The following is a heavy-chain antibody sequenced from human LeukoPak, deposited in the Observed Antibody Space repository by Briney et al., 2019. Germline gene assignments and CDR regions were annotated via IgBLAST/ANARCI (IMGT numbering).Heavy chain of an antibody. V-gene: IGHV4-59*02. CDR3: ATQKLGNAY. CDR2: IYHTGST. D-gene: IGHD7-27*01. J-gene: IGHJ4*02. Sequence: SETLSLTCTISGGSVSDYYWSWIRQSPGKGLEWIGYIYHTGSTSYSPSLKSRVTISADTSQNQFSLKLSSVTAADTAVYYCATQKLGNAYGGREPLVPVP. CDR1: GGSVSDYY.